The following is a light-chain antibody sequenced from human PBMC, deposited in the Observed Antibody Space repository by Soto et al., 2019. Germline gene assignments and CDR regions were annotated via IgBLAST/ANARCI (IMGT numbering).Light chain of an antibody. Sequence: EIVMTQSPATLSVSPGERVTLSCRASQSVGTDLAWYQQKPGQAPRLLIYDASTGATGTPARFSGSGSGTEFALTISSLQSEDFVIYYCQQYSDWPPITFGQGTRLQIK. J-gene: IGKJ5*01. V-gene: IGKV3-15*01. CDR1: QSVGTD. CDR2: DAS. CDR3: QQYSDWPPIT.